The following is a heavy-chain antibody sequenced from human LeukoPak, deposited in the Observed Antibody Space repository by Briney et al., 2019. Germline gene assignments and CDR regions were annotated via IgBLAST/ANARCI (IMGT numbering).Heavy chain of an antibody. CDR3: ARDSSYGIDY. V-gene: IGHV3-21*01. CDR1: GFTFSSYS. D-gene: IGHD5-18*01. Sequence: PGGSLRLSCAASGFTFSSYSMNWVCQAPGKGLEWVSSISSSSSYIYYADSVKGRFTISRDNAKNSLYLQMNSLRAEGTAVYYCARDSSYGIDYWGQGTLVTVSS. J-gene: IGHJ4*02. CDR2: ISSSSSYI.